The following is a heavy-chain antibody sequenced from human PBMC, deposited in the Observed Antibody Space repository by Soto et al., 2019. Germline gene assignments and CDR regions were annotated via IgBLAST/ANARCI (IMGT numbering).Heavy chain of an antibody. CDR2: ISDSGRIT. CDR1: GFTFSDYY. D-gene: IGHD3-16*01. CDR3: GRDHGGGGLTLDD. Sequence: QVHLEESGGALVKPGGSLRLSCTASGFTFSDYYMSWFRQAPGKGLEWVSDISDSGRITHHADSVEGRFTISRDNAENSLYLQRNSLRPEDSAIYYCGRDHGGGGLTLDDWGQGTLVTVAS. J-gene: IGHJ4*02. V-gene: IGHV3-11*01.